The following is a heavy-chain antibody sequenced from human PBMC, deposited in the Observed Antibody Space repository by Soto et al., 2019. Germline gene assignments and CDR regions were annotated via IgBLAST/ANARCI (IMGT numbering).Heavy chain of an antibody. CDR2: ISAYNGNT. D-gene: IGHD3-22*01. J-gene: IGHJ4*02. CDR1: GYTFTSYG. Sequence: QVQLVQSGAEVKKPGASVKVSCKASGYTFTSYGISWVRQAPGQGLEWMGWISAYNGNTNYAQKLQGRVTLTTDKSTSTAYIELRSLRSDDTAVYYCARASSNYYQYYFDYWGQGTLVAVSS. CDR3: ARASSNYYQYYFDY. V-gene: IGHV1-18*01.